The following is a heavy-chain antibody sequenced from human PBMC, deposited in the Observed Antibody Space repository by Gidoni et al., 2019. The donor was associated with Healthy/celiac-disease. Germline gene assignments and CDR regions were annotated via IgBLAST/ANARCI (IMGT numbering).Heavy chain of an antibody. CDR2: ISAYNGNT. CDR1: GYPVTSYG. Sequence: QVPLVQSRAEVKKPGASVQVTGKASGYPVTSYGISWVRRAPGQGLEWMGWISAYNGNTNYAQKLQGRVTTTTDTSTSTAYLELRVLRSYATAVYYCALLPRGYGGNTRGSANWY. CDR3: ALLPRGYGGNTRGSANWY. J-gene: IGHJ2*01. V-gene: IGHV1-18*04. D-gene: IGHD5-12*01.